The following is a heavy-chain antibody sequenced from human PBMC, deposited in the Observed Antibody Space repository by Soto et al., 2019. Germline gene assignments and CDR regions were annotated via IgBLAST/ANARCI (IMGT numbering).Heavy chain of an antibody. D-gene: IGHD2-2*01. Sequence: QVQLVQAGAEVKNPGASGTVSCKASGYSFNTYAMHWVRPAPGQRLEGLAWINAGNVNTKYSQKFQARLTLTRDTSVSTAYMELSSLIYETTAVEYCAREMGQHRAIMSYYCVLDAWGQGTTVTVSS. CDR2: INAGNVNT. V-gene: IGHV1-3*01. CDR3: AREMGQHRAIMSYYCVLDA. CDR1: GYSFNTYA. J-gene: IGHJ6*02.